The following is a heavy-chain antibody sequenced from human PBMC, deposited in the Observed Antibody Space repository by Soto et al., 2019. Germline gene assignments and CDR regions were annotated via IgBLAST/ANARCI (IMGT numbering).Heavy chain of an antibody. CDR3: SRDYYGPGPD. CDR2: IKEDGGKT. V-gene: IGHV3-7*04. J-gene: IGHJ4*02. CDR1: GLTLSRYW. Sequence: EVQLVASGGGLVQPGGSLRLSCVASGLTLSRYWMSWVRQAPGKGLEWVANIKEDGGKTYYVDSVKGRFTISRDNAKNSVYLQMNSLRVEDTAVYYCSRDYYGPGPDWGQGTLVSVSS. D-gene: IGHD3-22*01.